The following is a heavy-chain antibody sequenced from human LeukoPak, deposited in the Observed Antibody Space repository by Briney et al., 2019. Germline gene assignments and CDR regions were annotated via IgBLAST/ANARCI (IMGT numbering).Heavy chain of an antibody. CDR1: GHTSTTYA. CDR3: ARGYCSSTSCYMDV. V-gene: IGHV1-3*01. D-gene: IGHD2-2*01. CDR2: INAGNGNI. Sequence: ASVKVSCKASGHTSTTYAIHWVRQAPAQGLEWMGWINAGNGNIKYSQKLQGRVTIIGDTSASTAYMELSSLRSEDTAVYYCARGYCSSTSCYMDVWGQGTTVT. J-gene: IGHJ6*02.